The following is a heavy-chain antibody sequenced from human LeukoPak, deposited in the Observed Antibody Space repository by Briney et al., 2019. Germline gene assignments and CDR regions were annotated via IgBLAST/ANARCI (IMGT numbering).Heavy chain of an antibody. D-gene: IGHD3-9*01. Sequence: PSETLSLTCTVSGGSLSSGGYYWSWTRQHPGKGLEWIGYIYYSGSTYYNPSLKSRVTTSVDTSKNQFSLKLSSVTAADTAVYYCAREEGYYDILTGYYQYNWFDPWGQGTLVTVSS. CDR3: AREEGYYDILTGYYQYNWFDP. CDR1: GGSLSSGGYY. CDR2: IYYSGST. V-gene: IGHV4-31*03. J-gene: IGHJ5*02.